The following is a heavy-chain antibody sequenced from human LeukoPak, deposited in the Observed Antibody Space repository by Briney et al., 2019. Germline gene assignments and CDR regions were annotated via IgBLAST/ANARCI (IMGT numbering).Heavy chain of an antibody. CDR3: ARRAGAYSHPYDY. D-gene: IGHD4/OR15-4a*01. Sequence: PGGSLRLSCAASTFTFSDYWMHWVRQAPGKGLVWVSRISDDGSSTTYADSVRGRFTISRDNAKNTLYLQMNSLRVEDTAMYYCARRAGAYSHPYDYWGQGTLVTVSS. CDR2: ISDDGSST. CDR1: TFTFSDYW. J-gene: IGHJ4*02. V-gene: IGHV3-74*01.